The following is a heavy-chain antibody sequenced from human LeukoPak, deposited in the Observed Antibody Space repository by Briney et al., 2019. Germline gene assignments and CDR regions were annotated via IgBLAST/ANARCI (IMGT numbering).Heavy chain of an antibody. CDR1: GGSISSYY. V-gene: IGHV4-4*09. Sequence: SETLSLTCTVSGGSISSYYWSWIRQPPGKGLEWIGYIYTSGSTNYNPSLKSRVTISVDTSKNQFSLKLSSVTAADTAVYYCARLIVGASRRNYYYYYMDVWGKGTTVTVSS. J-gene: IGHJ6*03. CDR2: IYTSGST. CDR3: ARLIVGASRRNYYYYYMDV. D-gene: IGHD1-26*01.